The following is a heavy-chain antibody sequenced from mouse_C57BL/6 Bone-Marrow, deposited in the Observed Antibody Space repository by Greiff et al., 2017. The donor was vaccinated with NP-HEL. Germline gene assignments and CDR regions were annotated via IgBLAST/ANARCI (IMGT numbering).Heavy chain of an antibody. J-gene: IGHJ3*01. CDR1: GYTFTSYG. D-gene: IGHD2-4*01. Sequence: QVQLQQSGAELARPGASVKLSCKASGYTFTSYGISWVKQRPGQGLEWIGEIYPRSGNTYYNEKFKGKATLTADKSSSTAYMELRSLTSEDSAVYFCARGIYYDYDSWFAYWGQGTLVTVSA. CDR3: ARGIYYDYDSWFAY. V-gene: IGHV1-81*01. CDR2: IYPRSGNT.